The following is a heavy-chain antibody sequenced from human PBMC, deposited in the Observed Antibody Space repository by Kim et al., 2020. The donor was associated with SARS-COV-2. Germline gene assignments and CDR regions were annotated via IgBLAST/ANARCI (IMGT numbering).Heavy chain of an antibody. D-gene: IGHD3-10*01. Sequence: SETLSLTCAVYGGSFSGCCWYWVRQRPRKGLEWVWVSSHSGSTNYNPNPKSRVTISVDASKTQFYLYLSSVTVAATAVSYCARATHPPELLGFGVYRRY. CDR3: ARATHPPELLGFGVYRRY. CDR1: GGSFSGCC. CDR2: SSHSGST. J-gene: IGHJ2*01. V-gene: IGHV4-34*01.